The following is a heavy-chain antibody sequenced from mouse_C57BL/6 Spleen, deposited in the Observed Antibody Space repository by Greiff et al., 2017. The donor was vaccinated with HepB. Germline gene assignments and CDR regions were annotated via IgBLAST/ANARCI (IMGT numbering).Heavy chain of an antibody. CDR1: GYTFTDYE. CDR2: IDPETGGT. V-gene: IGHV1-15*01. Sequence: VQLVESGAELVRPGASVTLSCKASGYTFTDYEMHWVKQTPVHGLEWIGAIDPETGGTAYNQKFKGKAILTADKSSSTAYMELRSLTSEDSAVYYCTRDLKGDYWGQGTTLTVSS. J-gene: IGHJ2*01. CDR3: TRDLKGDY. D-gene: IGHD1-3*01.